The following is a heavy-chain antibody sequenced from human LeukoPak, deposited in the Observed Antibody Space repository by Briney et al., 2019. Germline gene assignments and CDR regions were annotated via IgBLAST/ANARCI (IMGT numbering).Heavy chain of an antibody. Sequence: GASVKVSCKASGGTFSSYAISWVRQAPGQGLEWMGGTIPIFGTANYAQKFQGRVTITADKSTSTAYMELSSLRSEDTAVYYCARAGRDGYNFEHPDYWGQGTLVTVSS. J-gene: IGHJ4*02. V-gene: IGHV1-69*06. CDR3: ARAGRDGYNFEHPDY. CDR2: TIPIFGTA. CDR1: GGTFSSYA. D-gene: IGHD5-24*01.